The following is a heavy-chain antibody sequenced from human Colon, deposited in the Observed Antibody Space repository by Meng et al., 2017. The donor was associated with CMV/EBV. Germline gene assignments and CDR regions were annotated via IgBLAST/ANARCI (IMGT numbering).Heavy chain of an antibody. CDR1: GFTFSSYA. V-gene: IGHV3-23*01. Sequence: LTCAASGFTFSSYAMSWVRQAPGKGLEWVSAISGSGGSTYYADSVKGRFTISRDNSKNTLYLQMNSLRAEDTAVYYCAKPLSIAARSSFDYWGQGTLVTVSS. D-gene: IGHD6-6*01. CDR2: ISGSGGST. CDR3: AKPLSIAARSSFDY. J-gene: IGHJ4*02.